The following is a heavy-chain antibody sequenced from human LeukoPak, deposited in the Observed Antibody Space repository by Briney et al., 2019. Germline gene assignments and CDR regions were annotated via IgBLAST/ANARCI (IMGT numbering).Heavy chain of an antibody. CDR3: ARDLRYFDWFPSPDAFDI. V-gene: IGHV3-7*01. CDR2: IKQDGSEK. J-gene: IGHJ3*02. Sequence: GGPLRLSCAASGFTFSSYWMSWVRQAPGKGLEWVANIKQDGSEKYYVDSVKGRFTISRDNAKNSLYLQMNSLRAEDTAVYYCARDLRYFDWFPSPDAFDIWGQGTMVTVSS. CDR1: GFTFSSYW. D-gene: IGHD3-9*01.